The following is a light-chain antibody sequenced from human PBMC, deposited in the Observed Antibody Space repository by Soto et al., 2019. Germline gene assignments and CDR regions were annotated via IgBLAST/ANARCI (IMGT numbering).Light chain of an antibody. CDR1: QSFSNY. V-gene: IGKV3-11*01. CDR2: DAS. CDR3: QQRDNRT. Sequence: EIVLTQSPATLSLSPGERATLSCRASQSFSNYLAWYQQKPGQAPRLLSYDASNRATGIPARFSGSGSGTDFTLPISSLEPEDFAFYYCQQRDNRTFGQGTKVEMK. J-gene: IGKJ1*01.